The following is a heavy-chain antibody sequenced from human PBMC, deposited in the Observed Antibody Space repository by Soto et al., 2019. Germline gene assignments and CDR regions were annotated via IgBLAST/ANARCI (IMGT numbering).Heavy chain of an antibody. CDR2: VFHTGDT. CDR1: GDSISSSVW. V-gene: IGHV4-4*02. J-gene: IGHJ4*02. D-gene: IGHD7-27*01. Sequence: SETLSLTCAVSGDSISSSVWWTWVRQPPGKGLEWIGEVFHTGDTYFNPSLRSRVAMSVDKSTNEFSLKVTSVTAADTAIYYCARKAWVRFDYWGQGALVTVS. CDR3: ARKAWVRFDY.